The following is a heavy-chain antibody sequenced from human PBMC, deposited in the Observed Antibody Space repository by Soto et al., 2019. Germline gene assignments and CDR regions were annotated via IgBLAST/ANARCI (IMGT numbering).Heavy chain of an antibody. CDR1: GFTVSSYA. J-gene: IGHJ6*02. Sequence: PGGSLRLSCAASGFTVSSYAMHWVRQAPGKGLEWVAVISYDGSNKYYADSVKGRFTISRDNSKNTLYLQMNSRRAQDTAVYYGAITPSFMIVGVAQHAYGMDVGGQGTRVTVSS. CDR2: ISYDGSNK. CDR3: AITPSFMIVGVAQHAYGMDV. D-gene: IGHD3-22*01. V-gene: IGHV3-30-3*01.